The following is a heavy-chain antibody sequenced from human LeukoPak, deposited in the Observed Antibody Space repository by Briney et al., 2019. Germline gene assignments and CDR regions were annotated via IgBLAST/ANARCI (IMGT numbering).Heavy chain of an antibody. CDR2: IWYDGSNK. CDR3: ARERVIPAVVVPAAILDY. V-gene: IGHV3-33*01. J-gene: IGHJ4*02. Sequence: GRSLRLSCAASGFTFSSYGMHWVRQAPGKGLEWVAVIWYDGSNKYYADSVKGRFTISRGNSKNTLYLQMNSLRAEDTAVYYCARERVIPAVVVPAAILDYWGQGTLVTASS. CDR1: GFTFSSYG. D-gene: IGHD2-2*02.